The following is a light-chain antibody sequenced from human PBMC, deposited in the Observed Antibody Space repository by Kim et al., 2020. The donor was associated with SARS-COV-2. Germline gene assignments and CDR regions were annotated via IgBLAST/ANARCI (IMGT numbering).Light chain of an antibody. J-gene: IGKJ4*01. CDR2: GAS. CDR3: QHYNNRPPLT. Sequence: EIVMTQSPATLSVSPGERATLSCRASQSVSSNLAWYQQKPGQAPRLLIYGASTRATGIPARFSGSGSGTEFTLTISSLQAEDFAVYYCQHYNNRPPLTFGGGTKVDIK. V-gene: IGKV3-15*01. CDR1: QSVSSN.